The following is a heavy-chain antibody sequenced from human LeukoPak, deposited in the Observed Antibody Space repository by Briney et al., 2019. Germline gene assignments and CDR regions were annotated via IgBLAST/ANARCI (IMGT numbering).Heavy chain of an antibody. CDR2: INHSGST. Sequence: SETLSLTCAVYGGSFSGYYWSWIRQPPGKGLEWIGEINHSGSTNYNPSLKSRVTISVDTSKNQFSLKLSSVTAANTAVYYCARGEQLFDYWGQGTLVTVSS. D-gene: IGHD6-13*01. J-gene: IGHJ4*02. V-gene: IGHV4-34*01. CDR1: GGSFSGYY. CDR3: ARGEQLFDY.